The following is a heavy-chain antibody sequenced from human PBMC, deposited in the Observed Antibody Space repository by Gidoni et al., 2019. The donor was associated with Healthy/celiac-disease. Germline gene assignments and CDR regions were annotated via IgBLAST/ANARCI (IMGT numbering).Heavy chain of an antibody. Sequence: QVQLQESGPGLVKPSETLSLTCTVSGGSISSYYWSWIRQPPGKGLEWIGYIYYSGRTNYNPYRKSLVTISVDTSKNQFSLKLSSVTAADTAVYYWARVGMITFGGVVPGYGYMDVWGKGTTVTVSS. CDR1: GGSISSYY. D-gene: IGHD3-16*01. J-gene: IGHJ6*03. V-gene: IGHV4-59*01. CDR3: ARVGMITFGGVVPGYGYMDV. CDR2: IYYSGRT.